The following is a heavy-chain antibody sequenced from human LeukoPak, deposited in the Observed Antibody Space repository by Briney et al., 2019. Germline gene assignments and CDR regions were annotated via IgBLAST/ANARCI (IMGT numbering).Heavy chain of an antibody. CDR1: GGSISSGDYY. D-gene: IGHD3-22*01. CDR2: MYYSGST. V-gene: IGHV4-30-4*01. J-gene: IGHJ5*02. Sequence: SQTLSLTCTVSGGSISSGDYYWSWIRQPPGKGLEWFAYMYYSGSTYYNPPLKSRVTMSADTSNNQLSLKLSSVTAADTAVYYCARPYYYDSRIDPWGQGILVTVSS. CDR3: ARPYYYDSRIDP.